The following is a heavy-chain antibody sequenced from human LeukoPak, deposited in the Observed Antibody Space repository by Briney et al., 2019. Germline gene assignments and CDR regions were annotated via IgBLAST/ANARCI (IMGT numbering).Heavy chain of an antibody. CDR1: GYTFTSYG. D-gene: IGHD3-16*02. J-gene: IGHJ3*02. CDR3: ARGRIMITFGGVIAPCAFDI. Sequence: ASVKVSCKASGYTFTSYGISWVRQAPGQGLEWMGWISAYNGNTNYAQKLQGGVTMTTDTSTSTAYMELRRLRSDDTAVYYCARGRIMITFGGVIAPCAFDIWGQGTMVTVSS. CDR2: ISAYNGNT. V-gene: IGHV1-18*01.